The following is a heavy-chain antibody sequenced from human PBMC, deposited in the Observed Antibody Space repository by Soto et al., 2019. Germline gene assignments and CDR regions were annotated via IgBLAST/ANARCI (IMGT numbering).Heavy chain of an antibody. CDR1: GGSISSGGYS. D-gene: IGHD2-21*01. CDR3: ATDVDYYGMDV. CDR2: IYHNGST. J-gene: IGHJ6*02. V-gene: IGHV4-30-2*01. Sequence: QLQLQESGSGLVKPSQTLSLTCAVSGGSISSGGYSWSWIRQPPGKGLEWIGYIYHNGSTYYNPSPKRRFPTSVDRSKNQFALKLSPVTAADTAVYYCATDVDYYGMDVWGQGTTVTVSS.